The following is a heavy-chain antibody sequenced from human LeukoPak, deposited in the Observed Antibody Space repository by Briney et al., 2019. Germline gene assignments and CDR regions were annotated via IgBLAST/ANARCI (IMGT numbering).Heavy chain of an antibody. V-gene: IGHV1-69*05. CDR1: GGTFSSYA. CDR3: ARGKTRGYSGYALGF. D-gene: IGHD5-12*01. CDR2: IIPIFGTA. J-gene: IGHJ4*02. Sequence: SVKVSCKASGGTFSSYAISWVRQAPGQGLEWMGGIIPIFGTANYAQKFQGRVTMTRNTSISTAYMELSSLRSEDTAVYYCARGKTRGYSGYALGFWGQGTLVTVSS.